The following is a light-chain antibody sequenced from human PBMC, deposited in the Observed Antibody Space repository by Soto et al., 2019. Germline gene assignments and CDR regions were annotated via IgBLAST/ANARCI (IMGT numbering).Light chain of an antibody. CDR3: QQYDNLRLT. Sequence: HLTQSPFFLSASEGDGVTITCRASQGIYNYLAWYQQKPGKAPKLLIYSASTLQSGVPSRFSGSGSGTDFTFTISSLQPEDIATYYCQQYDNLRLTFGGGTKVDIK. V-gene: IGKV1-9*01. CDR2: SAS. CDR1: QGIYNY. J-gene: IGKJ4*01.